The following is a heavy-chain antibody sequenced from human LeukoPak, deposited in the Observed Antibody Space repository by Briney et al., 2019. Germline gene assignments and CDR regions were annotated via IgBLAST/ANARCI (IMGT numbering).Heavy chain of an antibody. J-gene: IGHJ4*02. CDR2: IHTSGST. CDR1: GASISSYY. V-gene: IGHV4-4*07. CDR3: ARDYYDSSGYYYFDY. Sequence: PSETLSLTCTVSGASISSYYWSWIRQPAGKGLEWIGRIHTSGSTNYNPSLKSRVTMSVDTSKNQFSLKLSSVTAADTAVFYCARDYYDSSGYYYFDYWGQGTLVTVSS. D-gene: IGHD3-22*01.